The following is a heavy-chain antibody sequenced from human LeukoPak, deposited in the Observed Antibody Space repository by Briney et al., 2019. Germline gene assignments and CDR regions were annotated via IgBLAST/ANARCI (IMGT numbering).Heavy chain of an antibody. V-gene: IGHV3-74*01. Sequence: PGGSLRLSCAASGFTFSSYWMHWVRQAPGKGLVWVSRINSDGSSTSYADSVKGRFTISRDNAKNTLYLQMNSLRAEDTAVYYCARDRGVALQLWTDLDYWGQGTLATVSS. CDR1: GFTFSSYW. CDR3: ARDRGVALQLWTDLDY. CDR2: INSDGSST. D-gene: IGHD5-18*01. J-gene: IGHJ4*02.